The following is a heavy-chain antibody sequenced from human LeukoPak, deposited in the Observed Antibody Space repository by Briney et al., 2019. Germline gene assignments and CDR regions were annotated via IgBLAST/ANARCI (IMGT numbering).Heavy chain of an antibody. Sequence: ASETLSLTCAVYGGSFSGYYWSWIRQPPGKGLEWIGEINHSGSTNYNPSLKSRVTISVDTSKNQFSLKLSSVTAADTAVYYCARGAPYYDFWSGYSQDKFDYWGQGTLVTVSS. V-gene: IGHV4-34*01. J-gene: IGHJ4*02. D-gene: IGHD3-3*01. CDR3: ARGAPYYDFWSGYSQDKFDY. CDR2: INHSGST. CDR1: GGSFSGYY.